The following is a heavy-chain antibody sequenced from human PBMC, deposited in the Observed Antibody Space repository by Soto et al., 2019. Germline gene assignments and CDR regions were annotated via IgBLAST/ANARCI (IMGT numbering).Heavy chain of an antibody. V-gene: IGHV1-2*02. Sequence: ASVKVSCKDSGYTFTGYYMHWVRQAPGQGLEWMGWINPNSGGTNYAQKFQGRVTMTRDTSISTAYMELSRLRSDDTAVYYCARAMVVVPAAPFDPCGQVTLFTVSS. CDR2: INPNSGGT. D-gene: IGHD2-2*01. J-gene: IGHJ5*02. CDR3: ARAMVVVPAAPFDP. CDR1: GYTFTGYY.